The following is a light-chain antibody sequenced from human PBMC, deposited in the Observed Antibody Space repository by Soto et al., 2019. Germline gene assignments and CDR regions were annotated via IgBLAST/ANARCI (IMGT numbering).Light chain of an antibody. J-gene: IGKJ1*01. V-gene: IGKV1-39*01. CDR1: QSISSY. CDR3: QQSHIART. CDR2: AAS. Sequence: DLQMTQSPSSLSASVGDRVTITCRASQSISSYLNWYQQKPGKAPKLLIYAASSLQSGVPSRFSGSGSGTDFTLTISSLQPEDFATYYCQQSHIARTFGQGTKVEIK.